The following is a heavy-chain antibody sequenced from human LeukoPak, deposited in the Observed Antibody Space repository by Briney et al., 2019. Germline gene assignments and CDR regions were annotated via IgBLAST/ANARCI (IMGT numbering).Heavy chain of an antibody. CDR2: IYHSGST. J-gene: IGHJ4*02. CDR1: GGSISSYY. Sequence: SETLSLTCTVSGGSISSYYWSWIRQPPGKGLEWIGYIYHSGSTNYNPSLKSRVTISIDTSKNQFSLKLTSVTAADTAVYYCARESSGSSFFDYWGQGTLVTVSS. D-gene: IGHD1-26*01. CDR3: ARESSGSSFFDY. V-gene: IGHV4-59*01.